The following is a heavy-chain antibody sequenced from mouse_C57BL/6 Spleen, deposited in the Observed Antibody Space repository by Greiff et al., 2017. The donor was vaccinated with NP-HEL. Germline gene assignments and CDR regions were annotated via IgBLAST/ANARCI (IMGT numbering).Heavy chain of an antibody. CDR2: IYPGDGDT. CDR1: GYAFSSSW. Sequence: QVQLQQSGPELVKPGASVKISCKASGYAFSSSWMNWVKQRPGKGLEWIGRIYPGDGDTNYNGKFKGKATLTADKSSSTAYMQLSSLTSEDSAVYFCARRPYYGRGWYYFDYWGQGTTLTVSS. CDR3: ARRPYYGRGWYYFDY. D-gene: IGHD1-1*01. V-gene: IGHV1-82*01. J-gene: IGHJ2*01.